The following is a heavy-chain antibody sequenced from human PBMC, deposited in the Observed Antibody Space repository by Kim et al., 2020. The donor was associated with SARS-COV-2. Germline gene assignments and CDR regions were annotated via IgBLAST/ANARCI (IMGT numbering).Heavy chain of an antibody. V-gene: IGHV3-53*01. Sequence: AESVKGRFTSPRDNSKNKLYLQMNSLTAEDTAVYYCARGDKGSGSYYNFDYWGQGTLVTVSS. D-gene: IGHD3-10*01. CDR3: ARGDKGSGSYYNFDY. J-gene: IGHJ4*02.